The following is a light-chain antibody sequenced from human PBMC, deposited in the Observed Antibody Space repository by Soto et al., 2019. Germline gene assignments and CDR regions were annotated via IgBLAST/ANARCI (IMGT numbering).Light chain of an antibody. Sequence: EIVLTQSPATLSLSPGERATLSCRASQSVSSYLAWYQQKPGQAPRLLIYDAYNRATGIQARFSGSGSGTDFTLTIRSLEPEDFAVYYCKQYNNWAETFGQGTKVDIK. CDR2: DAY. CDR3: KQYNNWAET. J-gene: IGKJ1*01. V-gene: IGKV3-11*01. CDR1: QSVSSY.